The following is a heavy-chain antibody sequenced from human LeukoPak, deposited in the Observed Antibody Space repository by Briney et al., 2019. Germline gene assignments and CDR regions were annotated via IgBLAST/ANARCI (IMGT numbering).Heavy chain of an antibody. J-gene: IGHJ6*02. CDR1: GFTFRSYA. Sequence: GRSLRLSCAASGFTFRSYAMHWVRQAPGKGLEWVAVISYDGNNKYYADSVKGRFTISRDNSKNTMYVQMNSLRTEDTAVYYCVREPTMAPGYYYYGMDVWGQGTTVTVSS. CDR2: ISYDGNNK. V-gene: IGHV3-30*01. D-gene: IGHD3-10*01. CDR3: VREPTMAPGYYYYGMDV.